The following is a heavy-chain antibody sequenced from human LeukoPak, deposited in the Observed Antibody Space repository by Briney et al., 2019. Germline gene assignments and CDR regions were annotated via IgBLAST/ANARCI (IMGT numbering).Heavy chain of an antibody. CDR3: ARQTYYGSGSKLGFDY. CDR2: IYPGDSDT. CDR1: GYSFTSYW. D-gene: IGHD3-10*01. J-gene: IGHJ4*02. V-gene: IGHV5-51*01. Sequence: GESLKISCKGSGYSFTSYWIGWVRRMPGKGLEWMGIIYPGDSDTRYSPSFQGQVTISADKSISTAYLQWSSLEASDTAMYYCARQTYYGSGSKLGFDYWGQGTLVTVSS.